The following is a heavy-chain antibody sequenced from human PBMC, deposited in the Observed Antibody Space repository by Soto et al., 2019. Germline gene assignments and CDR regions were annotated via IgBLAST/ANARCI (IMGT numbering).Heavy chain of an antibody. CDR3: ASSASPDAY. D-gene: IGHD1-26*01. CDR2: INSGSTSI. CDR1: GFIFSSYS. V-gene: IGHV3-48*01. Sequence: EVQLVESGGGLVQPGGSLRLSCVASGFIFSSYSMNWVRQAPGKGLEWISYINSGSTSIYYADSVTGRFTISRDNAKNSPYLRMNSLRAEDTAVYYCASSASPDAYWGQGTLVTVSS. J-gene: IGHJ4*02.